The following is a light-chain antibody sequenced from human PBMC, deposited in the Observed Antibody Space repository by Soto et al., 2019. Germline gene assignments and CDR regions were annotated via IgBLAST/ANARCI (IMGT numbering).Light chain of an antibody. V-gene: IGLV2-8*01. CDR1: SSDIGAYDY. J-gene: IGLJ1*01. CDR2: EVS. Sequence: QSALTQPPSASGSPGQSVTISCTGTSSDIGAYDYVSWYQQHPGKVPKLMIYEVSKRPSGVPDRFSASKSGNTASLTVSGLQAEDEADYYCSSHGGANNFYVFGTGTKVTVL. CDR3: SSHGGANNFYV.